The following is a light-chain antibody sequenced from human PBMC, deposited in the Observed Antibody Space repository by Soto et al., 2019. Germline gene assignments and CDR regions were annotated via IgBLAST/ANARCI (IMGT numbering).Light chain of an antibody. CDR3: QQYETFSGT. CDR1: QTINNR. Sequence: IQMTQSPSTLSASVGDRVTIPCRASQTINNRLAWYQQKPGEAPKLLIYDASALPRGVPSRFSGSGSGTKFTLTIASLQPDDFATYYCQQYETFSGTFGPGTKV. V-gene: IGKV1-5*01. CDR2: DAS. J-gene: IGKJ1*01.